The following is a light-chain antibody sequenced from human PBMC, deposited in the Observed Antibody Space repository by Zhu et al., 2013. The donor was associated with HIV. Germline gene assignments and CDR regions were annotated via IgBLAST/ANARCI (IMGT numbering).Light chain of an antibody. CDR3: HQYYRTPPA. CDR1: QSVLYSSDNRNY. J-gene: IGKJ4*01. V-gene: IGKV4-1*01. Sequence: DIVMTQSPDSLAVSLGETATINCKSSQSVLYSSDNRNYLAWYQQRPGQPPKLLIFWASTRESGVPDRFSGSGSGTDFTLTISSLQAEDVAVYYCHQYYRTPPAFGGGTKVEI. CDR2: WAS.